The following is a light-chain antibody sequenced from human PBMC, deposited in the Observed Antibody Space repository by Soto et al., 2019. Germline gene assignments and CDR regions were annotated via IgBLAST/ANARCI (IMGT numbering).Light chain of an antibody. CDR2: LAS. CDR1: EDISSY. V-gene: IGKV1-27*01. Sequence: DLPMTQSPTSLSASVGDRVTITCRASEDISSYLAWYQKKPGKVPRPLIFLASSLQSGVPSRFSGSGSGTHFTLIISSLQPEDVATYYCQKYDSAPWTFGQGTKVEIK. J-gene: IGKJ1*01. CDR3: QKYDSAPWT.